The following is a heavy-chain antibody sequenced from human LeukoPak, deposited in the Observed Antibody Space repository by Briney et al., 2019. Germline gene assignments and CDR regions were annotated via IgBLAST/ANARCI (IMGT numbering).Heavy chain of an antibody. CDR2: IIPIFGTA. D-gene: IGHD2-2*01. J-gene: IGHJ5*02. Sequence: ASVKVSCKASGYTFTSYGISWVRQAPGQGLEWMGGIIPIFGTANYAQKFQGRVTITADESTSTAYMELSSLRSEDTAVYYCARDRYVVVPAAVDWFDPWGQGTLVTVSS. V-gene: IGHV1-69*13. CDR1: GYTFTSYG. CDR3: ARDRYVVVPAAVDWFDP.